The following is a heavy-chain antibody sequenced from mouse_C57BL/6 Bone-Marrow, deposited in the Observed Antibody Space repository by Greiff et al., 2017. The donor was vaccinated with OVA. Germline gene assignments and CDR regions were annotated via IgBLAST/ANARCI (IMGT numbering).Heavy chain of an antibody. V-gene: IGHV1-18*01. CDR3: AREVTGYYLDY. J-gene: IGHJ2*01. CDR2: INPNNGGT. D-gene: IGHD2-1*01. CDR1: GYPFTDYN. Sequence: EVQLQQSGPELVKPGASVKIPCKASGYPFTDYNMDWVKQSHGKSLEWIGDINPNNGGTIYNQKFKGKATLTVDKSSSTAYMELRSLTSEDTAVYYCAREVTGYYLDYWGQGTTLTVSS.